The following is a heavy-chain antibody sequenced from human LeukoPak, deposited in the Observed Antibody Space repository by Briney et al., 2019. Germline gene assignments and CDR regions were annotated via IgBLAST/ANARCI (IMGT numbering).Heavy chain of an antibody. Sequence: PSETLSLTCTVSGASISRYFWTWVRQVPGKGLEWVGYIYANGSSDYSPALKSRVTTSLDTSQSQISLALTSVTDADTAVYYCARRVFCPSPHCLRFWYFDLWGRGTLVTVPS. CDR1: GASISRYF. CDR2: IYANGSS. D-gene: IGHD6-6*01. V-gene: IGHV4-4*08. CDR3: ARRVFCPSPHCLRFWYFDL. J-gene: IGHJ2*01.